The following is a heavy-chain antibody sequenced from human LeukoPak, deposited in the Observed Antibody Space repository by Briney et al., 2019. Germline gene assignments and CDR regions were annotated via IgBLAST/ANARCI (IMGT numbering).Heavy chain of an antibody. V-gene: IGHV4-39*01. D-gene: IGHD3-10*01. CDR1: GGSISSSCYY. CDR2: IYYSGST. CDR3: ARRRGVRGVKYYYYGMDV. Sequence: PSETLSLTCTVSGGSISSSCYYWGWIRQPPGKGLEWIGSIYYSGSTYYNPSLKSRVTISVDTSKNQFSLKLSSVTAADTAVYYCARRRGVRGVKYYYYGMDVWGQGTTVTVSS. J-gene: IGHJ6*02.